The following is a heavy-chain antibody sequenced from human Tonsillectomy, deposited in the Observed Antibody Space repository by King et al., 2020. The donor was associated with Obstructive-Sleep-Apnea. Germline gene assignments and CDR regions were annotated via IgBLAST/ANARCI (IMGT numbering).Heavy chain of an antibody. Sequence: TLKESGPTLVKPTQTLTLTCTFSGFSLSTSGVGVGWIRQPPGKALEWLALIYLDDDKRYSPSLKSRLTITKDTSKNQVVLTMTNMDPVDTATYYCAHGYYDILTGYSFDYWGQGTLVTVSS. CDR3: AHGYYDILTGYSFDY. V-gene: IGHV2-5*02. J-gene: IGHJ4*02. CDR2: IYLDDDK. CDR1: GFSLSTSGVG. D-gene: IGHD3-9*01.